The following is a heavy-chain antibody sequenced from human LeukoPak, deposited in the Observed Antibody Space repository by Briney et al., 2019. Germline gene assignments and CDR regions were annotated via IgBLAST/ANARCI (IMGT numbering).Heavy chain of an antibody. J-gene: IGHJ6*03. V-gene: IGHV4-34*01. CDR3: ARGNRYCSTTSCYKAPSYFFYYYMDV. Sequence: PSETLSLTCGVHDGSFSGNYWSWIRQTPGKGLEWIGEINHSGNANYNPSLRSRVTISVDTSKNQFSLNLNSVTAADAAVYYCARGNRYCSTTSCYKAPSYFFYYYMDVWGRGTTVTISS. D-gene: IGHD2-2*02. CDR2: INHSGNA. CDR1: DGSFSGNY.